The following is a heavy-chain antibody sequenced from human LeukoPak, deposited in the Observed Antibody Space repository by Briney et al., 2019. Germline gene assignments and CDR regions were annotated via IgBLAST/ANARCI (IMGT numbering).Heavy chain of an antibody. Sequence: HPGGSLRLSCVASGLTFSTYSMTWVRQRPGKGLEWVASIYNSGTKIFYADSVKGRFTISRDNSNNVLFLQMDSLRAEDSAIYYCAKDIVPDSGWDLDYWGRGTLVTVSS. CDR3: AKDIVPDSGWDLDY. V-gene: IGHV3-23*05. CDR2: IYNSGTKI. J-gene: IGHJ4*02. D-gene: IGHD6-19*01. CDR1: GLTFSTYS.